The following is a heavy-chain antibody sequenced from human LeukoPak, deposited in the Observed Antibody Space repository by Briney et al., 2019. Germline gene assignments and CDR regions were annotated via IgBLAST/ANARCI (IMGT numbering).Heavy chain of an antibody. Sequence: SGGSLRLSCAASGFTFSSCARHWVRQAPGKGLEWVALIRSDGNNKYYADSVKGRFTISRDDSKNTQYLQMNSLRPEDTAVYYCAKDIPSSSWYLGYWGQGTLVTVSS. CDR1: GFTFSSCA. D-gene: IGHD6-13*01. V-gene: IGHV3-30*02. CDR2: IRSDGNNK. J-gene: IGHJ4*02. CDR3: AKDIPSSSWYLGY.